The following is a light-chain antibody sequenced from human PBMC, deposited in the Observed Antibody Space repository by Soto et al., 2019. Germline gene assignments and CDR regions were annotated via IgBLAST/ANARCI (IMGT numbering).Light chain of an antibody. CDR3: SSYAPSDVV. CDR1: PSDVGGSNS. CDR2: DVN. Sequence: QSALTQPPSASGSPGQSVTISCTGTPSDVGGSNSVSWYQQHPGKAPNLMIYDVNKGPSGVPDRFSGSKSGNTASLTVSGLQAADEAYYFCSSYAPSDVVFGGGTKLTVL. J-gene: IGLJ2*01. V-gene: IGLV2-8*01.